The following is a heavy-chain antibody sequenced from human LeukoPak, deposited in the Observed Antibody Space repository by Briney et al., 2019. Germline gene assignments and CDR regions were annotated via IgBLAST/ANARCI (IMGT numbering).Heavy chain of an antibody. J-gene: IGHJ4*02. V-gene: IGHV5-51*01. D-gene: IGHD6-13*01. CDR2: IYPGDSDT. Sequence: NAGASLQISCQGSGFLFISYWIGWVRQLPGKGLEWMGIIYPGDSDTRYSPAFQGQVTISADKSISTAYLQWSSLKASDTAMYYCARRGRGTWQQTDYYFDYWGQGTLVTVSS. CDR1: GFLFISYW. CDR3: ARRGRGTWQQTDYYFDY.